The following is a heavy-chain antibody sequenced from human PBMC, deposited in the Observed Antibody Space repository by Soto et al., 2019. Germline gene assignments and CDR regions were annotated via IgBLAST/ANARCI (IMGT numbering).Heavy chain of an antibody. Sequence: AAVNVSCKASGYTVTTQAMHCVRQAPGQILEWMGWINGGTGQTRHSQRFQGRVNITRDTSASTAYMELSSLRSEDTAVYYCARGKGMEENYYYYGLDIWGQGTTVTVSS. V-gene: IGHV1-3*01. CDR2: INGGTGQT. CDR3: ARGKGMEENYYYYGLDI. D-gene: IGHD1-1*01. CDR1: GYTVTTQA. J-gene: IGHJ6*02.